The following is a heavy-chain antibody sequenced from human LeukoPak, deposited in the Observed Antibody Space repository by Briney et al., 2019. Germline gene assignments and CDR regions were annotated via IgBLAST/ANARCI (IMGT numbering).Heavy chain of an antibody. V-gene: IGHV4-34*01. CDR2: INHSGST. CDR3: ARAGGDTMVRGVIRYFDY. J-gene: IGHJ4*02. CDR1: GGSFSGYY. Sequence: PSETLSLTCAVYGGSFSGYYWSWIRQPPGKGLEWIGEINHSGSTNYNPSLKSRVTVSVDTSKNQFSLKLSSVTAADTAVYYCARAGGDTMVRGVIRYFDYWGQGTLVTVSS. D-gene: IGHD3-10*01.